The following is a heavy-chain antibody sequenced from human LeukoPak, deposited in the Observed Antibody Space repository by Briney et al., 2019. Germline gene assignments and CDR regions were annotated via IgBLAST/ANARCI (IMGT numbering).Heavy chain of an antibody. CDR2: IKQDGSEK. J-gene: IGHJ3*02. CDR1: GFTFSSYW. D-gene: IGHD2-2*01. CDR3: ARIGYQLLDDAFDI. V-gene: IGHV3-7*01. Sequence: GGSLRLSCAASGFTFSSYWMSWVRQAPGKGLEWVANIKQDGSEKYYVDSVKGRFTISRDNAKNPLYLQMNSLRAEDTAVYYCARIGYQLLDDAFDIWGQGTMVTVSS.